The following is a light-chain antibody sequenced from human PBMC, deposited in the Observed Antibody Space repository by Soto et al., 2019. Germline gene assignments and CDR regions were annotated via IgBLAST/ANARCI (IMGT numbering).Light chain of an antibody. V-gene: IGKV1-5*03. CDR3: HQYHFFWT. Sequence: DLQMTQSPSTLSASVGDRDTITCRASQSIDSGLAWYQQKPGKAPKLLIYKASTLESGVPVRVSGSGSGTEFPLTITSLQADDVAAYYCHQYHFFWTFGQGTRVEIK. CDR1: QSIDSG. J-gene: IGKJ1*01. CDR2: KAS.